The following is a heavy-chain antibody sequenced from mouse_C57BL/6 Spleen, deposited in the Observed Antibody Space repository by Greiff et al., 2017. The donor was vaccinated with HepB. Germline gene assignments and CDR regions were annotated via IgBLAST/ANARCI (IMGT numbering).Heavy chain of an antibody. J-gene: IGHJ2*01. CDR2: IDPSDSYT. CDR1: GYTFTSYW. CDR3: AREGVGRARVCDY. V-gene: IGHV1-50*01. D-gene: IGHD4-1*01. Sequence: VQLQQPGAELVKPGASVKLSCKASGYTFTSYWMQWVKQRPGQGLEWIGEIDPSDSYTNYNQKFKGKATLTVDTSSSTAYMQLSSLTSEDSAVYYCAREGVGRARVCDYWGQGTTLTVSS.